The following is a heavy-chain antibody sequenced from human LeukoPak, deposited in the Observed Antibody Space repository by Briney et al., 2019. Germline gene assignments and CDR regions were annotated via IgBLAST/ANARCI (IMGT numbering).Heavy chain of an antibody. CDR2: ISGSTGST. D-gene: IGHD2-21*02. J-gene: IGHJ6*02. Sequence: GGSLRLSCAASGFTFSNYAMNWVRQAPGKGLEWVSLISGSTGSTYYADSVKGRFTISRDNSKNTLYLQMNSLRVEDTAMYYCAREYCGGDCGGMDGWGQETTVTVS. CDR3: AREYCGGDCGGMDG. V-gene: IGHV3-23*01. CDR1: GFTFSNYA.